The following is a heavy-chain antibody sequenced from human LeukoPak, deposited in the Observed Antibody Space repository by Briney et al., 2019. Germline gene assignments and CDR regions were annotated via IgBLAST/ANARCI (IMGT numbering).Heavy chain of an antibody. CDR3: ARDGNGAAAGDAFDI. D-gene: IGHD6-13*01. J-gene: IGHJ3*02. Sequence: KPSETLSLTCAVYGGSFSGYYWSWIRQPPGKGLEWIGEINHSGSTNYNPSLKSRVTISVDTSKNQFSLKLSSVTAADTAVYYCARDGNGAAAGDAFDIWGQGTMVTVSS. CDR1: GGSFSGYY. CDR2: INHSGST. V-gene: IGHV4-34*01.